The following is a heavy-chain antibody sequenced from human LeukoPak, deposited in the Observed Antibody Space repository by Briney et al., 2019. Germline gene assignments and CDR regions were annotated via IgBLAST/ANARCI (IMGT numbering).Heavy chain of an antibody. V-gene: IGHV4-59*08. CDR2: IYYSGNT. CDR1: GGSISSYY. J-gene: IGHJ4*02. CDR3: ASTRRAAVAGRFDS. D-gene: IGHD6-19*01. Sequence: SETLSLTCTVSGGSISSYYWSWIRQPPGKGLEWIGYIYYSGNTNYSPSLESRVTMSVDESKNQFSLRVHFVSAADTAVYYCASTRRAAVAGRFDSWGQGTLVTVSS.